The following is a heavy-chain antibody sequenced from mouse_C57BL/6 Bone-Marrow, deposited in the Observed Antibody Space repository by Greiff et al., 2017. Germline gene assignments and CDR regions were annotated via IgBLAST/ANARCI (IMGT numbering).Heavy chain of an antibody. Sequence: VQLQQPGAELVKPGASVKMSCKASGYTFTSYWIPWVKQRPGQGLEWIGAMYPGSGSTNYNEKFKSKATLTVDTSSSTAYMQLSSLTSEDSAVYYCARMCDYYDAGFAYWGQGTLVTVSA. CDR1: GYTFTSYW. V-gene: IGHV1-55*01. CDR3: ARMCDYYDAGFAY. J-gene: IGHJ3*01. D-gene: IGHD1-1*01. CDR2: MYPGSGST.